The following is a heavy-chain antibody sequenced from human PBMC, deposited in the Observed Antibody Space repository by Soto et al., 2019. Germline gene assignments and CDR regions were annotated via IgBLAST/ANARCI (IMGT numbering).Heavy chain of an antibody. CDR3: ARDFTDSSGPTLGMGV. CDR2: IYYSGST. CDR1: GGSISSGGYY. Sequence: QVQLQESGPGLVKPSQTLSLTCTVSGGSISSGGYYWSWIRQHPGKGLEWIGYIYYSGSTYYNPSLKSRVTISADTSKNQFSLKLSSAPAADTAVYYCARDFTDSSGPTLGMGVWGQGTTVTVSS. J-gene: IGHJ6*02. V-gene: IGHV4-31*03. D-gene: IGHD6-19*01.